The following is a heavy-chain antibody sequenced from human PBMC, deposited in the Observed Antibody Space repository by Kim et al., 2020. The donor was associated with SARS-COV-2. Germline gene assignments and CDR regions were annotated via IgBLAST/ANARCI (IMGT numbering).Heavy chain of an antibody. CDR3: ARGGSSTSWLYYYYYGMDV. D-gene: IGHD2-2*01. CDR2: IYYSGST. J-gene: IGHJ6*02. V-gene: IGHV4-59*01. CDR1: GGSISSYY. Sequence: SETLSLTCTVSGGSISSYYWSWIRQPPGKGLEWIGYIYYSGSTNYNPSLKSRVTISVDTSKNQFSLKLSSVTAADTAVYYCARGGSSTSWLYYYYYGMDVWGQGTTVTVSS.